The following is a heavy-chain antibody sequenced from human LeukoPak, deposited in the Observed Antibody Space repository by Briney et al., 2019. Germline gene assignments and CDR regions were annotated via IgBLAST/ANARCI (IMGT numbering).Heavy chain of an antibody. CDR3: ARDSYLGYSNYGWFDP. V-gene: IGHV1-18*01. CDR2: ISAYNGNT. J-gene: IGHJ5*02. Sequence: ASVKVSCKASGGTFSSYAISWVRQAPGQGLEWMGWISAYNGNTNYAQKLQGRVTMTTDTSTSTAYMELRSLRSDDTAVYYCARDSYLGYSNYGWFDPWGQGTLVTVS. D-gene: IGHD4-11*01. CDR1: GGTFSSYA.